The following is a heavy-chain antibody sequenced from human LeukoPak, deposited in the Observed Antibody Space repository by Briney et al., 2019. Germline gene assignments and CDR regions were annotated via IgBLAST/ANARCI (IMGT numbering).Heavy chain of an antibody. Sequence: SETLSLTCTVSGGSISSYYWSWIRQPPGKGLEWIDFIYYRGSTNYNPSLKSRVSISVDTSKNQFSLKLSSVTAADTAVYYCARGNYGGSDGDAFDIWGQGTMVTVSS. CDR1: GGSISSYY. CDR3: ARGNYGGSDGDAFDI. J-gene: IGHJ3*02. V-gene: IGHV4-59*01. CDR2: IYYRGST. D-gene: IGHD4-23*01.